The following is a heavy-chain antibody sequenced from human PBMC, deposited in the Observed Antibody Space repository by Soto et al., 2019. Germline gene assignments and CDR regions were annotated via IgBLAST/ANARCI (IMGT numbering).Heavy chain of an antibody. CDR2: INHSGST. CDR3: ARPKPDTAVGYFDY. J-gene: IGHJ4*02. V-gene: IGHV4-34*01. D-gene: IGHD5-18*01. Sequence: SETLSLTCAVYGGSLSGYYWNWIRQAPGKGLEWIGEINHSGSTSYNPSLKSRITISLDTSKNQFSLYLNSVTAADTAVYYCARPKPDTAVGYFDYWGQGALVTVS. CDR1: GGSLSGYY.